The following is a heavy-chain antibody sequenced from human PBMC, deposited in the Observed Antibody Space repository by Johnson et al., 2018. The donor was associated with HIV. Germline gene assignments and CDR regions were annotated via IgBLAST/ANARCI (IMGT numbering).Heavy chain of an antibody. CDR1: GFTVSSNY. CDR2: IYSGGST. J-gene: IGHJ3*02. Sequence: VQLVESGGGLIQPGGSLRLSCAASGFTVSSNYMSWVRQAPGKGLEWVSVIYSGGSTSYADSVKGRFTISRDNSKNTLYLQMNSLRAEDTAVYYCARDTAMVHDAFDIWGQGTMVTVSS. CDR3: ARDTAMVHDAFDI. V-gene: IGHV3-53*01. D-gene: IGHD5-18*01.